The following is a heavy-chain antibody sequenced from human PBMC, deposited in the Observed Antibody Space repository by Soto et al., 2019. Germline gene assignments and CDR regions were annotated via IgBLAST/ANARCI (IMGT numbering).Heavy chain of an antibody. CDR3: AREGWPLLQTGMDV. CDR1: GFTFRSYS. CDR2: ISSSNRTI. J-gene: IGHJ6*02. V-gene: IGHV3-48*02. D-gene: IGHD2-15*01. Sequence: GGSLRLSCAASGFTFRSYSMNWVRQAPGKGLEWVSYISSSNRTINYADSVKGRFIISRDNAKNSLYLQMHSLRDEDTAVYYCAREGWPLLQTGMDVWGQGTTVTLS.